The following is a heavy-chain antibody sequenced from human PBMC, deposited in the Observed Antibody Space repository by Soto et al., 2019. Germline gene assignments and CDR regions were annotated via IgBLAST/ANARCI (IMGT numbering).Heavy chain of an antibody. CDR1: GGSISSYY. J-gene: IGHJ4*02. V-gene: IGHV4-59*08. CDR3: ARQGYSSSWYDY. Sequence: QVQLQESGPGLVKPSETLSLTCTVSGGSISSYYWSWIRQPPGKGLEWIGYIYYSGSTNYNPSLKSRVTISVDTSKNQFSLKLSSVTAADTAVYYCARQGYSSSWYDYWGQGALATVSS. CDR2: IYYSGST. D-gene: IGHD6-13*01.